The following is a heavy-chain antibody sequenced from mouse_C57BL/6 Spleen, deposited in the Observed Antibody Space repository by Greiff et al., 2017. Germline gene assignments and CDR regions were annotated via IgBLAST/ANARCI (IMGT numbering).Heavy chain of an antibody. CDR3: ARSPSNSYYFDY. D-gene: IGHD4-1*02. CDR1: GYTFTDYY. CDR2: IYPGSGKT. Sequence: VQLQQSGAELVRPGASVKLSCKASGYTFTDYYINWVKQRPGQGLEWIARIYPGSGKTYYNEKFKGKATLTAEKSSSTAYMQLSSLTSEDSAVYFCARSPSNSYYFDYWGQGTTLTVSS. J-gene: IGHJ2*01. V-gene: IGHV1-76*01.